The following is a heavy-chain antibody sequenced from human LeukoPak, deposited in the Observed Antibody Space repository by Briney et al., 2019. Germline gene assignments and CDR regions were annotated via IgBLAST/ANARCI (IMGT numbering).Heavy chain of an antibody. CDR2: IYTSGST. Sequence: SETLSLTCTVSGGSISSGSYYWSWIRQPAGKGLEWIGRIYTSGSTNYNPSLKSRVTISVDTSKNQFSLKLSSVTAADTAVYYCARMVVAANFDYWGQGTLVTVSS. V-gene: IGHV4-61*02. CDR1: GGSISSGSYY. J-gene: IGHJ4*02. CDR3: ARMVVAANFDY. D-gene: IGHD2-15*01.